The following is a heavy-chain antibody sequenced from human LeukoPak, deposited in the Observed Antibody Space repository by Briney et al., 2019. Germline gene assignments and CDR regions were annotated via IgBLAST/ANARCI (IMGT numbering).Heavy chain of an antibody. CDR3: ARSYYYYMDV. V-gene: IGHV1-8*01. Sequence: ASVKVSCKASGYTFTNYDINWVRQATGQGLEWMGWMNPNSGHTAYAQKFQGRVTMTRNSAITTAYMELSSLGSEDTAVYYCARSYYYYMDVWGQGTTVTISS. J-gene: IGHJ6*03. CDR2: MNPNSGHT. CDR1: GYTFTNYD.